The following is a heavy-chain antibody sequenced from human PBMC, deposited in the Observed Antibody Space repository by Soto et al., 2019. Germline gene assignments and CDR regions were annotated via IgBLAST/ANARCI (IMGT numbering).Heavy chain of an antibody. Sequence: SETLSLTCAVYAGSFSGYYWSWLRQPPGKGLEWIGEINHSGSTNYNPSLKSRVTISVDTSKNQFSLKLSSVTAADTAVYYCASKYGDYGRLFRYWGQGTLVTVS. D-gene: IGHD4-17*01. J-gene: IGHJ4*02. CDR1: AGSFSGYY. CDR2: INHSGST. CDR3: ASKYGDYGRLFRY. V-gene: IGHV4-34*01.